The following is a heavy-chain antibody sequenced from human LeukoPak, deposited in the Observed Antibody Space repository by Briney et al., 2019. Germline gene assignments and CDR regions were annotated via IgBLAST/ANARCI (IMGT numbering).Heavy chain of an antibody. Sequence: SETLSLTCTVSGGSISSYYWSWIRQPPGKGLEWIGYIYYSGSTNYNPSLKGRVTISVDTSKNQFSLKLSSVTAADTAVYYCAVGYYGSGSFPWGQGTLVTVSS. J-gene: IGHJ5*02. CDR2: IYYSGST. V-gene: IGHV4-59*01. CDR1: GGSISSYY. CDR3: AVGYYGSGSFP. D-gene: IGHD3-10*01.